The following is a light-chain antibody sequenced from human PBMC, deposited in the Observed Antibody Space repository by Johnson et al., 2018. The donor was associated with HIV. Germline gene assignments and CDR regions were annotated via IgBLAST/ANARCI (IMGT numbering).Light chain of an antibody. J-gene: IGLJ1*01. Sequence: QSVLTQPPSVSAAPGQKVTISCSGSSSDMGNYAVSWYQQLPGTAPKLLIYENNKRPSGIPDRFSGSKSGTSATLGVTGLQTGDEADYYCGKWDSSLSAYVFGTGTKVTVL. CDR2: ENN. V-gene: IGLV1-51*02. CDR3: GKWDSSLSAYV. CDR1: SSDMGNYA.